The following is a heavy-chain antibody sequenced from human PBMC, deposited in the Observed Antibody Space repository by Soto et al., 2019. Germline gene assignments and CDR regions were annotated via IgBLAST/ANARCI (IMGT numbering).Heavy chain of an antibody. J-gene: IGHJ4*02. CDR3: AGDLAKGGGSAGFDY. CDR2: INPRSGGT. Sequence: ASVKVSCKASGYTFTVYYMHWARQAPGQRVEWMGWINPRSGGTMYPQKFQRRVTMTWDTSISTAYMALTRLRSDETAVYYCAGDLAKGGGSAGFDYWGQRTLVTVSS. D-gene: IGHD1-26*01. V-gene: IGHV1-2*02. CDR1: GYTFTVYY.